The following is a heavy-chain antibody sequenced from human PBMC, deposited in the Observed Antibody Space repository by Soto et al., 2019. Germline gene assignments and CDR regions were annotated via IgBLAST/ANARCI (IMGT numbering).Heavy chain of an antibody. CDR1: GFTFSGFL. J-gene: IGHJ3*02. CDR3: ARDLYFGAGDAIDI. D-gene: IGHD3-10*01. Sequence: QVQLVESGGGVVQPGTSLRLSCAASGFTFSGFLMHWVRQAPGKGLESVALITYDGRSDYYAESVQGRFSISRDNSKNTLYLQMNSLRADDTAVYYCARDLYFGAGDAIDIWGQGTMVTVSS. V-gene: IGHV3-30*04. CDR2: ITYDGRSD.